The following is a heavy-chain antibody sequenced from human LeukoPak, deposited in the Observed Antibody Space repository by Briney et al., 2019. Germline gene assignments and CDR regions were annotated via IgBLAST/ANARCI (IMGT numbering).Heavy chain of an antibody. CDR2: IRYDGSNK. J-gene: IGHJ4*02. Sequence: PGGSLRLSCAASGFTFSSYGMHWVRQAPGKGLEWVAFIRYDGSNKYYADSVKGRFTISRDNSKNTLYLQMNSLRAEDTAVYYCAKSLRYYDSSGFDYWGQGTLVTVSS. CDR1: GFTFSSYG. CDR3: AKSLRYYDSSGFDY. V-gene: IGHV3-30*02. D-gene: IGHD3-22*01.